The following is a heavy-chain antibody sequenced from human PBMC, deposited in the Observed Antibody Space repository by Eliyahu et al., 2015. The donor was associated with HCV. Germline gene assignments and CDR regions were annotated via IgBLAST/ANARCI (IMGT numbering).Heavy chain of an antibody. J-gene: IGHJ4*02. V-gene: IGHV4-39*01. CDR2: ISYSGST. D-gene: IGHD5-18*01. CDR1: GGSISGNIYY. Sequence: QLQLQESGPGLVKPSETLSLTCTVSGGSISGNIYYWGWIRQPPGKGLEGIGKISYSGSTYYNPSLKSRVSVSVDTSKNQFSLKLTSVTAADTAVYYCARHPGDRGNSYGFTVDYWGQGTLVIVSS. CDR3: ARHPGDRGNSYGFTVDY.